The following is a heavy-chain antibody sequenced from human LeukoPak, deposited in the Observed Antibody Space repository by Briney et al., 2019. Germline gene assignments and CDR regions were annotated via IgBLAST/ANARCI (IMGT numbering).Heavy chain of an antibody. CDR2: INHSGST. V-gene: IGHV4-34*01. CDR3: ARAPHDYYDSSGYQYYFDY. Sequence: PSETLSLTCAVYGGSFSGYYWSWIRQPPGKGLEWIGEINHSGSTNYNPSLKSRVTISVDRSKNQFSLKLSSVTAADTAVYYCARAPHDYYDSSGYQYYFDYWGQGTLVTVSS. CDR1: GGSFSGYY. D-gene: IGHD3-22*01. J-gene: IGHJ4*02.